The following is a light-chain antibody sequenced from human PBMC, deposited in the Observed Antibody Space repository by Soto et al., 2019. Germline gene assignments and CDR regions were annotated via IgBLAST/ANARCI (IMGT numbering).Light chain of an antibody. V-gene: IGKV3-20*01. Sequence: EIVLTQSPGTLSLSPGERATLSCRASQSISSSYLAWYQQKPGQAPRLLIYATSSRAPGIPDRFSGGGSATDFTLTISRLEPEDFAVYFCQQYGSSPYTFGQGTKLEI. J-gene: IGKJ2*01. CDR2: ATS. CDR1: QSISSSY. CDR3: QQYGSSPYT.